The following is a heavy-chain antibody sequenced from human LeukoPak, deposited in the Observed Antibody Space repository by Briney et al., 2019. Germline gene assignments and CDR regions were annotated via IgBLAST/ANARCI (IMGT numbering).Heavy chain of an antibody. CDR3: ARDEGGYYHPLYYFDY. V-gene: IGHV1-46*01. CDR2: INPSGGST. Sequence: ASVKVSCKASGYIFTSYYMHWVRQAPGQGLEWMGIINPSGGSTSYAQKFQGRVTMTRDTSTSTVYMELSSLRSEDTAVYYCARDEGGYYHPLYYFDYWGQGTLVTVSS. D-gene: IGHD3-22*01. CDR1: GYIFTSYY. J-gene: IGHJ4*02.